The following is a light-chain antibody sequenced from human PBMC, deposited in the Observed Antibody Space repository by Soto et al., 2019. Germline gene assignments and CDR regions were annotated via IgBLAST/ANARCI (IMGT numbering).Light chain of an antibody. CDR3: GSYTSSSTV. Sequence: QSALTQPASVSGSPGQSITISCTGTSSDVGGYNYVSWYQQHPGKAPKLMIYDVSNRPSGVSNRFSGSKSGNTASLTISGLQAEDEADYYCGSYTSSSTVFGGGTKLTVL. CDR2: DVS. J-gene: IGLJ2*01. CDR1: SSDVGGYNY. V-gene: IGLV2-14*01.